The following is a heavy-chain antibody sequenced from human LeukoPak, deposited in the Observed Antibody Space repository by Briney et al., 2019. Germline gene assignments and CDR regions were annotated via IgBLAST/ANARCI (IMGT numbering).Heavy chain of an antibody. J-gene: IGHJ4*02. Sequence: GGSLRLSCAAYGFAFSSYAMSWVRQAPGKGLEWVSAISGSGGSTYYADSVKGRFTISRDNSKNTPYLQMNSLRAEDTAVYYCAKVVGATGNWGQGTLVTVSS. CDR2: ISGSGGST. D-gene: IGHD1-26*01. V-gene: IGHV3-23*01. CDR1: GFAFSSYA. CDR3: AKVVGATGN.